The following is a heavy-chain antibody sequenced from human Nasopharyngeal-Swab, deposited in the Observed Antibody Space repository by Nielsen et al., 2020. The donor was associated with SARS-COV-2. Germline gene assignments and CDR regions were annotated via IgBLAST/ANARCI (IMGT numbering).Heavy chain of an antibody. Sequence: GESLKISCAASGFTFSSYGMHWVRQAPGKGLEWVAVIWYDGSNKYCADSVKGRFTISRDNSKNTLYLQMNSLRAEDTAVYYCARDLGATLDVWGQGTLVTVSS. V-gene: IGHV3-33*01. J-gene: IGHJ4*02. CDR3: ARDLGATLDV. D-gene: IGHD1-26*01. CDR2: IWYDGSNK. CDR1: GFTFSSYG.